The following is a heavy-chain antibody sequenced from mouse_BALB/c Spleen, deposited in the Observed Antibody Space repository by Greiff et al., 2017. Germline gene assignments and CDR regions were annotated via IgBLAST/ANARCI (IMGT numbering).Heavy chain of an antibody. Sequence: EVKLVESGGGLVKPGGSLKLSCAASGFTFSSYAMSWVRQSPEKRLEWVAEISSGGSYTYYPDTVTGRFTISRDNAKNTLYLEMSSLRSEDTAMYYCARGGDRVRRVGYAMDYWGQGTSVTVSS. J-gene: IGHJ4*01. CDR2: ISSGGSYT. CDR3: ARGGDRVRRVGYAMDY. D-gene: IGHD2-14*01. CDR1: GFTFSSYA. V-gene: IGHV5-9-4*01.